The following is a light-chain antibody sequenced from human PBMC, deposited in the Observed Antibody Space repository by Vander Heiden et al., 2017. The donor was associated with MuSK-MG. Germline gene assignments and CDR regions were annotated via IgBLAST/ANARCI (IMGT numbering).Light chain of an antibody. V-gene: IGKV3-20*01. Sequence: EIVLTQSPGTLSLSPGERATLSCRASQSVSSSYLAWYQQKPGQAPRLLIYGASSRATGIQDRFSGSGDGTDFTLTISRLEPEDFEVYYCQQECSEPRGFTFGPGTKVDIK. CDR3: QQECSEPRGFT. J-gene: IGKJ3*01. CDR2: GAS. CDR1: QSVSSSY.